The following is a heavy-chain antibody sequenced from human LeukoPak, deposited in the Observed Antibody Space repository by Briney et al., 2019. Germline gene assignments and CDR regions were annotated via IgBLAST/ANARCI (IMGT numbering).Heavy chain of an antibody. Sequence: SSETLSLTCTVSGGSISSYYWSWIRQPPGKGLEWIGYIYYSGSTNYNPSLKSRVTISVDTSKNQFSLKLSSVTAADTAVYYCARATPKRGVWFDPWGQGTLVTVSS. D-gene: IGHD3-10*01. CDR3: ARATPKRGVWFDP. J-gene: IGHJ5*02. V-gene: IGHV4-59*01. CDR2: IYYSGST. CDR1: GGSISSYY.